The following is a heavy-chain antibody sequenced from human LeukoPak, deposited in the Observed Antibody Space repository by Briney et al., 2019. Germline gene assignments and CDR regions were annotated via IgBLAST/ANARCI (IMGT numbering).Heavy chain of an antibody. Sequence: GGSLRLSCAASGFTFSSYAMSWVRQAPGKGLEWGSAISGSGGSTYYADSVKGRFTISRDNSKNTLYLQMNSLRAEDTAVYYCAKGELLRYYYGMDVWGQGTTVTVSS. J-gene: IGHJ6*02. CDR1: GFTFSSYA. D-gene: IGHD1-26*01. CDR2: ISGSGGST. V-gene: IGHV3-23*01. CDR3: AKGELLRYYYGMDV.